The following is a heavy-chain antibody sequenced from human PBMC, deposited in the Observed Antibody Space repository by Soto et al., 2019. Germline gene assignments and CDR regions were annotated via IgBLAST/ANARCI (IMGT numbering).Heavy chain of an antibody. CDR2: IYYSGST. CDR1: GGSISSYY. D-gene: IGHD6-19*01. V-gene: IGHV4-59*01. CDR3: ARYSSGWYYYYYGMDV. J-gene: IGHJ6*02. Sequence: SETLSLTCTVSGGSISSYYWSWIRQPPGKGLEWIGYIYYSGSTNYNPSLKSRVTISVDTSKNQFSLKLSSVTAADTAVYYCARYSSGWYYYYYGMDVWGQGTTVTAP.